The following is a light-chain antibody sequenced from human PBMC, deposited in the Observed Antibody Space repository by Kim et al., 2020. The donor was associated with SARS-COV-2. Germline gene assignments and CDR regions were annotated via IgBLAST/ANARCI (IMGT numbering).Light chain of an antibody. CDR1: SSDVGSYNY. J-gene: IGLJ3*02. CDR2: DVS. CDR3: SSYTTSSTWV. V-gene: IGLV2-14*03. Sequence: QSALTQPASVSGSPGQSITISCTGSSSDVGSYNYVSWYQQHPGKAPKLMIYDVSKWPPGVSNRFSGSKSGNTASLTISGLQAEDEADYYCSSYTTSSTWVFGGGTQLTVL.